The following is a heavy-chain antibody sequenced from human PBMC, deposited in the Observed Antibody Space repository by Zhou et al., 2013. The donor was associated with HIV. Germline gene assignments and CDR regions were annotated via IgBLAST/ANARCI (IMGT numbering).Heavy chain of an antibody. J-gene: IGHJ2*01. D-gene: IGHD6-13*01. Sequence: QVQLVQSGAEVKKPGASVKVSCKASGYTFTSYYMHWVRQAPGQGLEWMGIINPSGGSTSYAQKFQGRVTMTRDTSTSTVYMELSSLRSEDTAVYYCARDIRIAAAGSNLKPTYWYFDLWGRGTLVTVSS. CDR2: INPSGGST. V-gene: IGHV1-46*01. CDR3: ARDIRIAAAGSNLKPTYWYFDL. CDR1: GYTFTSYY.